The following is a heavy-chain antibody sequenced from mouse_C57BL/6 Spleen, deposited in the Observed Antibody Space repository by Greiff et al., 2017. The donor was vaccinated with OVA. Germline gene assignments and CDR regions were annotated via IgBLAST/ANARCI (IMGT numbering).Heavy chain of an antibody. CDR1: GFTFSDAW. D-gene: IGHD4-1*01. J-gene: IGHJ2*01. CDR2: IRNKDNNHAT. V-gene: IGHV6-6*01. Sequence: EVQLQQSGGGLVQPGGSMKLSCAASGFTFSDAWMDWVRQSPETGLEWVAEIRNKDNNHATYYDESVKGRFTISSDDSKRCVYLQRNSLRAEDTGIYYCTLGCFDYWGQGTTLTVSS. CDR3: TLGCFDY.